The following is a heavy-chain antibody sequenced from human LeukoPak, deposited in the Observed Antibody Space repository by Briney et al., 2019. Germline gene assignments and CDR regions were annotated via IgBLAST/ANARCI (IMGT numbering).Heavy chain of an antibody. V-gene: IGHV1-2*02. CDR3: AREAYGSGNLGNCAY. Sequence: EASVKVSYKASGHTFTDYYIHWVRHAPGQGLEWMGWINPNSGGTKHAQTFQKFQGRVTMTRDTSTVYMELSSLRSDDTAVYYCAREAYGSGNLGNCAYGGQGTLITISS. J-gene: IGHJ4*02. CDR2: INPNSGGT. D-gene: IGHD3-10*01. CDR1: GHTFTDYY.